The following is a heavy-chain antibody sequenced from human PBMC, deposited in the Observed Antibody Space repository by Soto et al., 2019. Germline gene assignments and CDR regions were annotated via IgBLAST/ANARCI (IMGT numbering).Heavy chain of an antibody. Sequence: QVQLVQSGAEVKKPGSSVKVSCKASGGTFSSYAISWVRQAPGQGLEWMGGIIPIFGTANYAQKFQGRVTITADKSTSTAYMELSSLRSEDTAVYYCAREALGGATSWRPNYCYYGMDVWGQGTTVTVSS. J-gene: IGHJ6*02. CDR2: IIPIFGTA. CDR3: AREALGGATSWRPNYCYYGMDV. CDR1: GGTFSSYA. D-gene: IGHD5-12*01. V-gene: IGHV1-69*06.